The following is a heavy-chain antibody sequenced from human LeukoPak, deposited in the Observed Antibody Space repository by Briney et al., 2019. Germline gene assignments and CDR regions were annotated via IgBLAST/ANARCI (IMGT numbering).Heavy chain of an antibody. V-gene: IGHV3-23*01. CDR3: AKIPYSSGWVQNWFDP. J-gene: IGHJ5*02. CDR1: GFTFSSSA. D-gene: IGHD6-19*01. CDR2: ISASGGST. Sequence: GGSLRLSCAASGFTFSSSAMSWVRQVPGKGLEWVSGISASGGSTYYADSVKGQFTISRDNSKNTLYLQMNSLRAEDTAVYYCAKIPYSSGWVQNWFDPWGQGTLVTVSS.